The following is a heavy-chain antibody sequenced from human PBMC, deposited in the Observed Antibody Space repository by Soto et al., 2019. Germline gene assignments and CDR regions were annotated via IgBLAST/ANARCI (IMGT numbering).Heavy chain of an antibody. V-gene: IGHV1-18*01. CDR3: ARDRRIVGATTALGDHPDY. Sequence: ASVKVSCKASGYTFTSYGISWVRQAPGQGLEWMGWISAYNGNTNYAQKLQGRVTMTTDTSTSTAYMELRSLRSDDTAVYYCARDRRIVGATTALGDHPDYWGQGTLVTVSS. J-gene: IGHJ4*02. CDR2: ISAYNGNT. CDR1: GYTFTSYG. D-gene: IGHD1-26*01.